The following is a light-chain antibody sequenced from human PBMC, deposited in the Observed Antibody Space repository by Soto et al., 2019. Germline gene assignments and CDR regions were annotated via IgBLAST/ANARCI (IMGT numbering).Light chain of an antibody. CDR3: QQYYSYPRT. V-gene: IGKV1-8*01. Sequence: AIRMTQSPSSFSASTGDRVTITCRASQGISSYLAWYQQKPGKAPKLLIYAASTLQSGDPSRFSGSGSGTDFTRTISCLQSEDFATYYCQQYYSYPRTFGQGTKVEIK. J-gene: IGKJ1*01. CDR1: QGISSY. CDR2: AAS.